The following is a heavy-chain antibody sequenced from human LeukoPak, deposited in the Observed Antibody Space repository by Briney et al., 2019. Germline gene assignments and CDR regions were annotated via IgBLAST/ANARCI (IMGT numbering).Heavy chain of an antibody. V-gene: IGHV4-4*07. Sequence: SETLSLTCTVSGGSISSYYWSWIRQPAGKGLEWIGRIYTSGSTNCNPSLKSRVTISVDKSENQFSLKLSSVTAADTAVYYCARDGGAAAGFDYWGQGTLVTVSS. D-gene: IGHD6-13*01. CDR3: ARDGGAAAGFDY. CDR1: GGSISSYY. J-gene: IGHJ4*02. CDR2: IYTSGST.